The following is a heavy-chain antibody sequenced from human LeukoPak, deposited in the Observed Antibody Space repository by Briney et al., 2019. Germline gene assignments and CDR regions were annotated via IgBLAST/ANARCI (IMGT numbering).Heavy chain of an antibody. CDR1: GYTFTSYY. Sequence: ASVKVSCKASGYTFTSYYMHWVRQAPGQGLEWMGIINPSGGSTSYAQKFQGRVTMTRDTSTSTVYMELSSLRSEATAVYSCAREVGSESYFDYWGQGTLVTVSS. D-gene: IGHD3-10*01. CDR2: INPSGGST. V-gene: IGHV1-46*01. J-gene: IGHJ4*02. CDR3: AREVGSESYFDY.